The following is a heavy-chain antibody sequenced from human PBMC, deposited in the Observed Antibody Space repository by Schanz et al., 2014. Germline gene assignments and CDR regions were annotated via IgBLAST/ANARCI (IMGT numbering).Heavy chain of an antibody. Sequence: VQLVESGGGLVKPGGSLRLSCAASGLTFSDYYMSWIRQAPGQGLEWVSIIYTDGSTYYADSVRDRFTISRDNSKNTLYLQINNLRAEDTAVYYCAYYDVLTGFDYWGQGTQVTVSS. J-gene: IGHJ4*02. CDR3: AYYDVLTGFDY. CDR1: GLTFSDYY. V-gene: IGHV3-66*01. CDR2: IYTDGST. D-gene: IGHD3-9*01.